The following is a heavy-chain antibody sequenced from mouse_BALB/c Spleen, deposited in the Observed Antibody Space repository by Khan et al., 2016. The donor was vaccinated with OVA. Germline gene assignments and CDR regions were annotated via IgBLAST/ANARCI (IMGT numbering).Heavy chain of an antibody. Sequence: QVQLNDSGPAPVAPSQSLSTTCTISGFSLTDYGVHWVRQPPGKGLEWLVVIWSDGSTTYNSALKSRLSISNDNSKSQVFLKMNSLQTDDTAVYYCARQPYYHYYVMDYWGQGTSVTVSS. CDR1: GFSLTDYG. J-gene: IGHJ4*01. CDR2: IWSDGST. V-gene: IGHV2-6-1*01. CDR3: ARQPYYHYYVMDY. D-gene: IGHD2-10*01.